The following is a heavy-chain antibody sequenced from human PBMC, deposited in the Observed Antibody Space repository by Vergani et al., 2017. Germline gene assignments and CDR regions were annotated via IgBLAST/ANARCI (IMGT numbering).Heavy chain of an antibody. CDR2: MDYSGST. D-gene: IGHD2-15*01. V-gene: IGHV4-39*01. CDR3: ASKRGACRAAYCHSYDF. Sequence: QVQLQESGPGLVKPSETLSLTCTVSGDSVISTDYHWGWIRQPPGKGLEWIGSMDYSGSTSYNPSLESRISISFDTPKNQFSLRLTSLTAADTAVYYCASKRGACRAAYCHSYDFWGPGTLVGVSS. J-gene: IGHJ4*02. CDR1: GDSVISTDYH.